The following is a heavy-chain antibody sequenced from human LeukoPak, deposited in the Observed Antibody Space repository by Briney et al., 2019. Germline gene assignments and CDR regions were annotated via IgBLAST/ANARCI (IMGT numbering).Heavy chain of an antibody. J-gene: IGHJ4*02. V-gene: IGHV3-23*01. CDR1: GFTFSSYA. D-gene: IGHD3-22*01. CDR3: ARGGTYYYDMYYLDY. Sequence: GGSLRLSCAASGFTFSSYAMSWVRQAPGKGLEWVSAISGSGGSTYYADSVKGRFTISRDNSKNTLYLQMNSLRAEDTAVYYCARGGTYYYDMYYLDYWGQGTLVTVSS. CDR2: ISGSGGST.